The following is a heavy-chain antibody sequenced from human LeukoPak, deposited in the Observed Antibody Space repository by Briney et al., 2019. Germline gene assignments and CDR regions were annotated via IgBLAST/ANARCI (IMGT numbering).Heavy chain of an antibody. D-gene: IGHD3-10*01. V-gene: IGHV5-51*07. CDR3: ATSGYGSGSYYLNFDY. CDR2: IYPGDSDT. J-gene: IGHJ4*02. Sequence: GESLKISCKGSGYSFTSYWIGWVHQMPGKGLEWMGIIYPGDSDTRYSPSFQGQVTISADKSISTAYLQWSSLKASDTAMYYCATSGYGSGSYYLNFDYWGQGTLVTVSS. CDR1: GYSFTSYW.